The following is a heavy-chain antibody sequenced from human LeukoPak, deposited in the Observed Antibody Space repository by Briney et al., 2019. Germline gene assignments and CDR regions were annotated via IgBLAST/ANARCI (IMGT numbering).Heavy chain of an antibody. CDR2: ISGSGGST. D-gene: IGHD3-22*01. V-gene: IGHV3-21*04. Sequence: GGSLRLSCVASGFSLRSYGMHWVRQAPGKGLEWVSAISGSGGSTYYADSVKGRFTISRDNAKNSLYLQMNSLRAEDTAVYYCARGSDSGYDAFDIWGQGTMVTVSS. J-gene: IGHJ3*02. CDR3: ARGSDSGYDAFDI. CDR1: GFSLRSYG.